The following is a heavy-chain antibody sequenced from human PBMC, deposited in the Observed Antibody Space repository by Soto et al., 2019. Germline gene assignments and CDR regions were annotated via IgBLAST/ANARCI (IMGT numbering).Heavy chain of an antibody. V-gene: IGHV1-24*01. D-gene: IGHD6-19*01. J-gene: IGHJ3*02. Sequence: QVPLVQSGAEVKKPGASVKVSCKVSGYTLTELSMHRVRQAPGKGLEWMGGFDPEDGETIYAQKFQGRVTMTEDTSTDTAYMELSSLRSEDTAVYYCATEGEWLVLRGYDAFDIWGQGTMVTVSS. CDR1: GYTLTELS. CDR2: FDPEDGET. CDR3: ATEGEWLVLRGYDAFDI.